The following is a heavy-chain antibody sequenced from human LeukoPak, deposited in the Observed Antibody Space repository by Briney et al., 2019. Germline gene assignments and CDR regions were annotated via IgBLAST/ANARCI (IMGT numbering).Heavy chain of an antibody. CDR3: AREDAYYYGSGSYRIFDY. V-gene: IGHV4-34*01. D-gene: IGHD3-10*01. Sequence: PSETLSLTCAVYGGSFSGYYWSWIRQPPGKGLEGIGEINHSGSTNYNPSLKSRVTISVDTSKNQFSLKLSSVTAADTAVYYCAREDAYYYGSGSYRIFDYWGQGTLVTVSS. J-gene: IGHJ4*02. CDR2: INHSGST. CDR1: GGSFSGYY.